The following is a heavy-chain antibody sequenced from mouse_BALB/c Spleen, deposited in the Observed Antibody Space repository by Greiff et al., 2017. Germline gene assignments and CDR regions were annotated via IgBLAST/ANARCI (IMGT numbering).Heavy chain of an antibody. CDR2: ISDGGSYT. CDR3: ARDPSTTGGTWFAY. V-gene: IGHV5-4*02. CDR1: GFTFSDYY. Sequence: EVHLVESGGGLVKPGGSLKLSCAASGFTFSDYYMYWVRQTPEKRLEWVATISDGGSYTYYPDSVKGRFTISRDNAKNNLYLQMSSLKSEDTAMYYCARDPSTTGGTWFAYWGQGTLVTVSA. D-gene: IGHD1-1*01. J-gene: IGHJ3*01.